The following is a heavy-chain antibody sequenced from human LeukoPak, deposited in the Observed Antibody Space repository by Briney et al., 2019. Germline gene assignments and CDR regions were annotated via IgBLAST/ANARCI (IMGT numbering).Heavy chain of an antibody. J-gene: IGHJ4*02. CDR2: ITSGFTP. D-gene: IGHD2-15*01. V-gene: IGHV3-23*01. CDR1: GLTFSDHA. Sequence: PGGSLRLSCAASGLTFSDHAMSWFRQAPGKGLERVAGITSGFTPHYADSVKGRFTISRDNSKNTFHLQLNSLRAEDTAIYYCAKDYSESRVADVFFEYWGQGTLVTVSS. CDR3: AKDYSESRVADVFFEY.